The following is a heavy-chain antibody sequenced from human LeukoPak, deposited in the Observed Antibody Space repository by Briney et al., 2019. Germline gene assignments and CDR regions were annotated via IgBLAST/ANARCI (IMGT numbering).Heavy chain of an antibody. CDR1: GYTFTGYY. D-gene: IGHD5-18*01. V-gene: IGHV1-2*02. CDR2: INPNSGGT. CDR3: ARRRGPRLRGYSYGYYYYGMDV. Sequence: GASVKVSCKASGYTFTGYYMHWVRQAPGQGLEWMGWINPNSGGTNYAQKFQGRVTMTRDTSISTAYMERSRLRSDDTAVYYCARRRGPRLRGYSYGYYYYGMDVWGQGTTVTVSS. J-gene: IGHJ6*02.